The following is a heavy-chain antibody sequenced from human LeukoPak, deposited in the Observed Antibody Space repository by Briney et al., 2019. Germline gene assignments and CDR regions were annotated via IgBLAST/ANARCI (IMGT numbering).Heavy chain of an antibody. CDR1: GFTVSINY. CDR2: IYSGGST. CDR3: AREVRGNYYDSSGYYDY. V-gene: IGHV3-53*01. D-gene: IGHD3-22*01. Sequence: GGSLRLSCAASGFTVSINYMSWVRQAPGKGLEWASVIYSGGSTYYADSVKGRFTISRDNSKNTLYLQMNSLRAEDTAVYYCAREVRGNYYDSSGYYDYWGQGTLVTVSS. J-gene: IGHJ4*02.